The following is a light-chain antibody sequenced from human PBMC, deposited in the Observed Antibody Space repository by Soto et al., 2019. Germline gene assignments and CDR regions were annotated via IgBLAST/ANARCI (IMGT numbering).Light chain of an antibody. V-gene: IGLV2-11*01. Sequence: QSVLTQPRSVSGSPGQSVTISCTGTSSDVGGYNYVSWYQQHPGEAPKLMIYDVSKRPSGVPGRFSGSKSGNTASLTISGLQAEDEADYYCSSYAGNYVVLFGGGTKLTVL. CDR2: DVS. CDR3: SSYAGNYVVL. J-gene: IGLJ2*01. CDR1: SSDVGGYNY.